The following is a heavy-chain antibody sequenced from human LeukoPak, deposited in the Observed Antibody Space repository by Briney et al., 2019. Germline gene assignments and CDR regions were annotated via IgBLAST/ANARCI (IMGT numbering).Heavy chain of an antibody. Sequence: PSETLSLTRTVSGGSISSYYWSWIRQPPAKGLEWNGYIYYSGSTNYNPSLNSRVTISVDTSKNQFSLKLSSVTAADTAVYYCARQAVPAAKKNWFDPWGQGTLVTVSS. CDR1: GGSISSYY. CDR3: ARQAVPAAKKNWFDP. V-gene: IGHV4-59*01. D-gene: IGHD2-2*01. J-gene: IGHJ5*02. CDR2: IYYSGST.